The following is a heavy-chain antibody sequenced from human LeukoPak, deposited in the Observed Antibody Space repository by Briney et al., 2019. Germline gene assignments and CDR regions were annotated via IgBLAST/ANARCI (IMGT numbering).Heavy chain of an antibody. CDR1: GYTFTSYG. Sequence: ASVKVSCKASGYTFTSYGISWVRQAPGQGLEWMGWISAYNGNTNYAQKLQGRVTMTTDTSTSTAHMELTTLTSDDTAVYYCARGSSYTSSWHEDYWGQGTLVTVSS. CDR3: ARGSSYTSSWHEDY. J-gene: IGHJ4*02. CDR2: ISAYNGNT. D-gene: IGHD6-13*01. V-gene: IGHV1-18*01.